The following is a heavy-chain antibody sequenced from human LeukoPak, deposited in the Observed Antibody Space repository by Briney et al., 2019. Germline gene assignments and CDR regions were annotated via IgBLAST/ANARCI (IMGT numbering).Heavy chain of an antibody. Sequence: SETLSLTCTVSGGSISSYYWSWIRQPAGKGLEWIGRIYTSGSTNYNPSLKSRVTMSVDTSKNQFSLKLSSVTAADTAVYYCAREESYYDSSGYYNRAFDIWGQGTMVTVSS. CDR3: AREESYYDSSGYYNRAFDI. V-gene: IGHV4-4*07. J-gene: IGHJ3*02. CDR1: GGSISSYY. D-gene: IGHD3-22*01. CDR2: IYTSGST.